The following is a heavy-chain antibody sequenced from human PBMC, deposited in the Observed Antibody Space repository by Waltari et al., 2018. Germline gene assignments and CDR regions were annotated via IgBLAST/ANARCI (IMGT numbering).Heavy chain of an antibody. CDR1: GGSISSYY. CDR3: AREDYDFWSGYYSVDY. CDR2: IYSSGTT. D-gene: IGHD3-3*01. V-gene: IGHV4-4*07. J-gene: IGHJ4*02. Sequence: QVQLQESGPGLVKPSETLSLTCIVSGGSISSYYWTWIRQSAGKGLEWIGRIYSSGTTNYNPSLKSRFTMSVDTSKNQFSLKLSSVTAADTAVYYCAREDYDFWSGYYSVDYWGQGTLVTVSS.